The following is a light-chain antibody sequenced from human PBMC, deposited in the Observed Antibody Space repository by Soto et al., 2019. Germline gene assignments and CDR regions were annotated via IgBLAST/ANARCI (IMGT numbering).Light chain of an antibody. Sequence: QSALTQPASVSGSPGQSIAISCTGTSSDVGAYNYVSWYQQHPGKVTKLVIYDVTNRPSGVSDRFSGSKYGNTASLTISGLQAEDEADYYCSSYTSNTTPYVFGTGTKVTVL. CDR2: DVT. J-gene: IGLJ1*01. V-gene: IGLV2-14*01. CDR1: SSDVGAYNY. CDR3: SSYTSNTTPYV.